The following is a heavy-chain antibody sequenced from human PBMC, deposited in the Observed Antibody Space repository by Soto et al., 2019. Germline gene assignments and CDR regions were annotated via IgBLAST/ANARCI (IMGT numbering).Heavy chain of an antibody. V-gene: IGHV1-69*04. CDR1: GVSITNDI. D-gene: IGHD3-10*01. Sequence: GASVKLSCKACGVSITNDIITWVRQAPGQGLEWMGRIIPLLDIANYAQKFQGRVTITADKSTSTAYMELNSLRSDDTAVYYCAREYYYGSGPWYWGQGTLVTVSS. CDR3: AREYYYGSGPWY. CDR2: IIPLLDIA. J-gene: IGHJ4*02.